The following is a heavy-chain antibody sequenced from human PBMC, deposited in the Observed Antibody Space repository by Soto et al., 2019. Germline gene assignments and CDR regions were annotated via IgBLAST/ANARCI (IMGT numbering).Heavy chain of an antibody. D-gene: IGHD4-17*01. Sequence: QLVQSGAEVKRPGASVKVSCKASGYNFFDYGVSWVRQAPGQCLEWMGWVSPKRGNIDYARKVQVRVTMTTDISPTTDYMDLRGLISEDTGVYYSARGRTVSTIGPLLVWGHGPLVSGSS. CDR1: GYNFFDYG. V-gene: IGHV1-18*01. CDR3: ARGRTVSTIGPLLV. J-gene: IGHJ1*01. CDR2: VSPKRGNI.